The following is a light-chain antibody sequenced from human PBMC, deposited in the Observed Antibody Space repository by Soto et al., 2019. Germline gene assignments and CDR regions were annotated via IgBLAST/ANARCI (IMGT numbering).Light chain of an antibody. CDR3: RSYTSSSTWV. CDR2: EVS. Sequence: QSALTQPASVSGSPGQSITISCTGTSSDVGAYNYVSWYQQHPGKAPKLMIDEVSNRPSGVSDRFSGSRSGNTASLTISGLQAEDESDYYCRSYTSSSTWVFGGGTQLTVL. J-gene: IGLJ3*02. V-gene: IGLV2-14*01. CDR1: SSDVGAYNY.